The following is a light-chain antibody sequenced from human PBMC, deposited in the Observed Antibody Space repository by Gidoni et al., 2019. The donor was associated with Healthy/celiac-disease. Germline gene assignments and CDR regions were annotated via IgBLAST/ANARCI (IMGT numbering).Light chain of an antibody. J-gene: IGKJ1*01. CDR1: QSVLYSSNNKNY. CDR2: WAS. Sequence: DIVMTQSPDSLAVSLGERATINCKSSQSVLYSSNNKNYLAWYQQKPGQPPKLLIYWASTRESGVPDRFSGSGSGTDFTLTISSLQAEDVAVYYCQQYYSTPRTFGPEPKVEIK. V-gene: IGKV4-1*01. CDR3: QQYYSTPRT.